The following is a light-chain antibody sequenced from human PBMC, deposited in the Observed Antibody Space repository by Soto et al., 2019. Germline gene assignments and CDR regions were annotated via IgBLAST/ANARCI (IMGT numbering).Light chain of an antibody. CDR2: GAS. CDR1: QSVSSSY. V-gene: IGKV3-20*01. CDR3: QQYGSSPRLT. Sequence: EIVLTQSPGTLSLSPGERATLSCRASQSVSSSYLAWYQQKPGQAPRLLIYGASSRATGIPVRFSGSGSGTDFTLTISRLEPEDFAVYYCQQYGSSPRLTFGQGTKVEIK. J-gene: IGKJ1*01.